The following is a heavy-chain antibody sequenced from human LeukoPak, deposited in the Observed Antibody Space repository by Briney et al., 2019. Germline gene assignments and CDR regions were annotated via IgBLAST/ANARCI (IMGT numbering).Heavy chain of an antibody. Sequence: SVKVSCKASGGTFSSYAISWVRQAPGQGLEWMGRIIPILGIANYAQKFQGRVTITADKSTSTAYMELSSLRSEDTAVYYCASTSYYYDSSGYYGIDHWGQGTLVTVSS. J-gene: IGHJ4*02. D-gene: IGHD3-22*01. V-gene: IGHV1-69*04. CDR2: IIPILGIA. CDR1: GGTFSSYA. CDR3: ASTSYYYDSSGYYGIDH.